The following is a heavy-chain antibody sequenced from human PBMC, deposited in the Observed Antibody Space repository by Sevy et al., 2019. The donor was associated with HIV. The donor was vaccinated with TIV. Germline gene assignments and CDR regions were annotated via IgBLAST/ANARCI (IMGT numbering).Heavy chain of an antibody. CDR3: ARTGGYCSGGSCSQKLGGYFDY. CDR1: GGSFSGYY. V-gene: IGHV4-34*01. D-gene: IGHD2-15*01. J-gene: IGHJ4*02. CDR2: INHSGST. Sequence: SETLSLTCAVYGGSFSGYYWSWIRQPPGKGLEWIGEINHSGSTNYNPSLKSRFTISVDTSKNQFSLKLSSVTAADTAVYYCARTGGYCSGGSCSQKLGGYFDYWGQGTLVTVSS.